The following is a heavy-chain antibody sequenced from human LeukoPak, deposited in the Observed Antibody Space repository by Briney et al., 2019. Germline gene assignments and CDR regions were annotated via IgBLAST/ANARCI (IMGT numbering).Heavy chain of an antibody. CDR3: ARVAAAAGTFWFDP. Sequence: SESLSLTCCVAGGSISSRDYCWGWIRHPPGKGLVWVGSIYDGGCTYYNPPLKSRVTISVDTSKNQFSLKLSSVTAADTAVYYCARVAAAAGTFWFDPWGQRTLVTVSS. D-gene: IGHD6-13*01. J-gene: IGHJ5*02. V-gene: IGHV4-30-4*01. CDR1: GGSISSRDYC. CDR2: IYDGGCT.